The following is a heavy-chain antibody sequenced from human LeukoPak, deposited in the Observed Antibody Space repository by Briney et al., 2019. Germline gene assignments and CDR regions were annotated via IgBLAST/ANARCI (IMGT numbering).Heavy chain of an antibody. CDR1: GFTFSSYA. J-gene: IGHJ3*02. V-gene: IGHV3-30*04. Sequence: SGGSLRLSCAASGFTFSSYAMHWVRQAPGKGLEWVAVISYDGSNKYYADSVKGRFTISRDNAKNSLYLQMNSLRAEDTAVYYCARSAVHAFDIWGQGTMVTVSS. CDR2: ISYDGSNK. CDR3: ARSAVHAFDI.